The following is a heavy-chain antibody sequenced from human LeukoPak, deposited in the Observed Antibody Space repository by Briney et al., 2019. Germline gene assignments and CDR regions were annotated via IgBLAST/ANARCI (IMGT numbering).Heavy chain of an antibody. CDR2: ISSSGSTI. D-gene: IGHD6-19*01. V-gene: IGHV3-11*04. CDR1: GFTFSDYY. J-gene: IGHJ3*02. CDR3: AGYSSGWFGSFDI. Sequence: GGSLRLSCAGSGFTFSDYYMSWIRQAPGKGLEWVSYISSSGSTIYYADSVKGRFTISRDNAKNSLYLQMSSLRAEDTAVYYCAGYSSGWFGSFDIWGQGTMVTVSS.